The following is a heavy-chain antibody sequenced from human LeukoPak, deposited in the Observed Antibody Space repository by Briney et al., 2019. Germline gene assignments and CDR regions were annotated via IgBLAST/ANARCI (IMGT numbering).Heavy chain of an antibody. Sequence: SETLSLTCSVSGGSISGGSISGYHWSWIRQPPGKGLELIAYMHYSGTTHYNPSLKSRVSISVDTSRKQISLELTSVTAADTAVYYCATSPDSGDYWGWFDSWGQGTLVTVSS. J-gene: IGHJ5*01. CDR1: GGSISGGSISGYH. V-gene: IGHV4-61*08. D-gene: IGHD4-17*01. CDR2: MHYSGTT. CDR3: ATSPDSGDYWGWFDS.